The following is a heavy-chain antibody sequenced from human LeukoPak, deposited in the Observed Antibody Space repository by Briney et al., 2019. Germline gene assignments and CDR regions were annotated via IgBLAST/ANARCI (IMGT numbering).Heavy chain of an antibody. V-gene: IGHV1-2*02. CDR2: INPNSGGT. J-gene: IGHJ5*02. CDR3: ARRIATTGRNWFDP. Sequence: ASVKVSCKASGYTFTGYYMHWVRQAPGQGLEWMAWINPNSGGTNYAQKFQGRVTMTTDTSISTAYMELSRLRSDDTAVYYCARRIATTGRNWFDPWGQGTLVTVSS. D-gene: IGHD1-26*01. CDR1: GYTFTGYY.